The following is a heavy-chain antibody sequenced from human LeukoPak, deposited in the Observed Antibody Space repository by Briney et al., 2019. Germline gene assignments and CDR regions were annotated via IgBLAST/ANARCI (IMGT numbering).Heavy chain of an antibody. CDR1: GFTFDDYG. J-gene: IGHJ4*02. CDR2: INWNGGST. CDR3: ARPKFKYSSSWYGDY. Sequence: GGSLRLSCAASGFTFDDYGMSWVRQAPGKGLEWVSGINWNGGSTGYADSVKGLFTISRDNAKNSLYLQMNSLRAEDTALYYCARPKFKYSSSWYGDYWGQGTLVTVSS. D-gene: IGHD6-13*01. V-gene: IGHV3-20*04.